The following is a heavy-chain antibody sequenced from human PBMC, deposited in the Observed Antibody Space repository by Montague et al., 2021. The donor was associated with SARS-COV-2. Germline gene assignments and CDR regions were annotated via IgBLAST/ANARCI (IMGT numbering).Heavy chain of an antibody. CDR2: INNSGST. D-gene: IGHD6-19*01. J-gene: IGHJ3*02. V-gene: IGHV4-59*01. CDR3: ARGSGWIGNAFDI. Sequence: SETLSLTCTVSGGSISSYYWCWNRQPPGKGLELIGYINNSGSTNYNPSLKSRVTISVDTSKNQFSLKLSSVTAADTAVYYCARGSGWIGNAFDIWGQGTMVTVSS. CDR1: GGSISSYY.